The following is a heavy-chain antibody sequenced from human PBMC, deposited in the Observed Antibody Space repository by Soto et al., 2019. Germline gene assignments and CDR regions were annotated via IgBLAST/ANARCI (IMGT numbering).Heavy chain of an antibody. CDR3: AKTSARFYYEHFGGYFDY. J-gene: IGHJ4*02. CDR2: ISGSGGST. CDR1: GFTFSSYA. Sequence: EVQLLESGGGLVQPGGSLRLSCAASGFTFSSYAMSWVRQAPGKGLEWVSAISGSGGSTYYADSVKGRFTISRDNSKNTLNLQLNSLRAEDTAVYYCAKTSARFYYEHFGGYFDYWGQGTLVTVSS. D-gene: IGHD3-16*01. V-gene: IGHV3-23*01.